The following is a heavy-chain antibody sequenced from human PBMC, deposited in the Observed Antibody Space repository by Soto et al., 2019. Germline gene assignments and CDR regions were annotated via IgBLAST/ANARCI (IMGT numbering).Heavy chain of an antibody. J-gene: IGHJ3*02. D-gene: IGHD1-26*01. V-gene: IGHV5-10-1*01. CDR3: ARRYSGSYFWGAFDT. CDR2: IDPSDSYT. Sequence: GESLKISCKGSGYSFTSYWISWVRQMPGKGLEWMGRIDPSDSYTNYSPSFQGHVTISADKSISTAYLQWSSLKASDTAMYYCARRYSGSYFWGAFDTWGQGTMVTVSS. CDR1: GYSFTSYW.